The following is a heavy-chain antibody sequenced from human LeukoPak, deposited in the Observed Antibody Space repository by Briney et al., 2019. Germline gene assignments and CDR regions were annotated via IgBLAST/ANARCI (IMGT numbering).Heavy chain of an antibody. Sequence: SETLSLTCTVSGYSISSGYYWGWIRQPPGKGLEWIGSIYHSGSTYYNPSLKSRVTISVDTSKNQFSLKLSSVTAADTAVYYCARVLSDIWGQGTLVTVSS. V-gene: IGHV4-38-2*02. D-gene: IGHD2-15*01. J-gene: IGHJ4*02. CDR2: IYHSGST. CDR1: GYSISSGYY. CDR3: ARVLSDI.